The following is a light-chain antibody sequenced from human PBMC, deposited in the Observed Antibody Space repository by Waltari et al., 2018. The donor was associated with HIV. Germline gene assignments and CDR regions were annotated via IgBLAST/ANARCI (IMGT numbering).Light chain of an antibody. V-gene: IGLV2-18*01. CDR2: EVS. CDR3: ALYTSTSTLV. Sequence: QSALTQPPSVSGSPGQSVTISCTGTNSDVGSYNRVSWYQQPPGTAPKLMISEVSNRPSGFPDRFSGSKSGNTASLTISGLQAEDEADYYCALYTSTSTLVFGGGTKLTVL. CDR1: NSDVGSYNR. J-gene: IGLJ2*01.